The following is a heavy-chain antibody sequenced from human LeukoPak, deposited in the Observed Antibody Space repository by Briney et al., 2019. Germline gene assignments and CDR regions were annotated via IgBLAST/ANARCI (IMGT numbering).Heavy chain of an antibody. J-gene: IGHJ4*02. CDR2: ISYDGSNK. Sequence: PGRSLRLSCAASGFTFSSYGMHWVRQAPGKGLEWVAVISYDGSNKYYADSVKGRFTISRDNSKNTLYLQMNSLRAEDTAVYYCAKDVNEGYSYGYRFDYWGQGTLVTVSS. V-gene: IGHV3-30*18. CDR3: AKDVNEGYSYGYRFDY. D-gene: IGHD5-18*01. CDR1: GFTFSSYG.